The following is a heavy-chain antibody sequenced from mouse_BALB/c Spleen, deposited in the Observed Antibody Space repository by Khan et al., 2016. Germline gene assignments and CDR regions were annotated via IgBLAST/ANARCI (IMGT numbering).Heavy chain of an antibody. CDR3: ARWLGRGYYYAMDY. CDR2: ISYSGST. V-gene: IGHV3-2*02. D-gene: IGHD4-1*01. Sequence: EVQLQESGPGLVKPSQSLSLTCTVTGYSITSDYAWNWIRPFPGNKLEWMGYISYSGSTSYNPSLKSRISITRDTSKNQFFLQLNSVTTEDTATYYCARWLGRGYYYAMDYWGQGTSVTVSS. J-gene: IGHJ4*01. CDR1: GYSITSDYA.